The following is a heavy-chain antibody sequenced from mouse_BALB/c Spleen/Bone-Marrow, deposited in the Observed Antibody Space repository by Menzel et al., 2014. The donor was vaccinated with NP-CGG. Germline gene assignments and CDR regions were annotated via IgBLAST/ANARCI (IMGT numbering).Heavy chain of an antibody. J-gene: IGHJ2*01. Sequence: EVQLQQSGTDLVKPGASVKLSCTASGFNIKDTYMHWVKQRPEQGLDWIGRIDPASGNIQYDPKFQGRAAITADTSSNTAYLQLSSLTSEDTAVYYFASLTGTFDYWGQGTPLTVSS. CDR3: ASLTGTFDY. D-gene: IGHD4-1*01. CDR2: IDPASGNI. CDR1: GFNIKDTY. V-gene: IGHV14-3*02.